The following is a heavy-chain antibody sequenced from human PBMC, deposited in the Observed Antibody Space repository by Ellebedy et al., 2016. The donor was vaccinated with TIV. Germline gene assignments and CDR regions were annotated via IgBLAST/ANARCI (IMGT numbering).Heavy chain of an antibody. CDR2: IYFTGSA. Sequence: MPSETLSLTCTVSGGSISGYYWSWIRQPAGKGLEWIGRIYFTGSANYNPSLKSRGTISVDTSKNQFSLNLSPVTAADTAVYYCARDPALPRGRFDPWGQGTLVTVSS. J-gene: IGHJ5*02. CDR3: ARDPALPRGRFDP. CDR1: GGSISGYY. V-gene: IGHV4-4*07.